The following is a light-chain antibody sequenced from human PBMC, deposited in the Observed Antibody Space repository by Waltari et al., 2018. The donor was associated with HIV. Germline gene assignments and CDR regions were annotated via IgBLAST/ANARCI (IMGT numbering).Light chain of an antibody. CDR3: CSYAGAYTYV. J-gene: IGLJ1*01. Sequence: QSALTQPRSVSGSPGQSVTISCTGTSSDIGYFAYVSWYQQYPGKAPQVIIYEVNQRPSGVPDRFTGSKSGITASLTISVLQGEDEADYYCCSYAGAYTYVFGTGTKVNVL. CDR2: EVN. V-gene: IGLV2-11*01. CDR1: SSDIGYFAY.